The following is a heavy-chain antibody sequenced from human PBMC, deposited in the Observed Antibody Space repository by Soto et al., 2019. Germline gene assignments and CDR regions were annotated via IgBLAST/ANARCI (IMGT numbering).Heavy chain of an antibody. J-gene: IGHJ2*01. CDR1: GGTFSSYA. Sequence: QVQLVQSGAEVKKPGSSVKFSCKASGGTFSSYAISWVRQAHGQGLEWMGGISPIFGTANYAQEFQGSVTLTADESTSTGYMELSSLRSEDTAVYYGARVYGGEHYWYFDLWGRGTLVTVSS. D-gene: IGHD2-21*01. CDR2: ISPIFGTA. V-gene: IGHV1-69*01. CDR3: ARVYGGEHYWYFDL.